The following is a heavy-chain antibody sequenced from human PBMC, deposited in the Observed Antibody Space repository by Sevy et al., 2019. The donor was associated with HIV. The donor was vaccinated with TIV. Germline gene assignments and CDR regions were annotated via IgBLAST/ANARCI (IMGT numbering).Heavy chain of an antibody. CDR1: GFTFSSYG. J-gene: IGHJ2*01. CDR2: ISYDGSNK. D-gene: IGHD3-22*01. CDR3: AKDGKPMIVTEGYFDL. Sequence: GGSLRLSCAASGFTFSSYGMHWVRQAPGKGLDWVAVISYDGSNKYYADSVKGRFTISRDNSKNTLYLQTNSLRAEDTAVYYCAKDGKPMIVTEGYFDLWGRGTLVTVSS. V-gene: IGHV3-30*18.